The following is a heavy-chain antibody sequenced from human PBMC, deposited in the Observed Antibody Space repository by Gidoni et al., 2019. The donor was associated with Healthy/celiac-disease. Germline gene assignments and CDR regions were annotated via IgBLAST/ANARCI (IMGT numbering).Heavy chain of an antibody. D-gene: IGHD2-2*01. CDR1: GGTFSRYA. J-gene: IGHJ6*02. CDR3: ARGKGSSTSLGYYYYYGMDV. CDR2: IIPIFGTA. Sequence: QVQLVQSGAEVKKPGSSVKVSCKASGGTFSRYAIRWVRQAPGQGLEWIGGIIPIFGTANYAQKFQGRVTITADESTSTAYMELSSLRSEDTAVYYCARGKGSSTSLGYYYYYGMDVWGQGTTVTVSS. V-gene: IGHV1-69*01.